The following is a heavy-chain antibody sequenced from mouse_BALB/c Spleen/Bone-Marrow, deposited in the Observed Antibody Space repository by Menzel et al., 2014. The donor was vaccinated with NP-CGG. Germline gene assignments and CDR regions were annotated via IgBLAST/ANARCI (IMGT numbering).Heavy chain of an antibody. V-gene: IGHV1-54*01. Sequence: QVQLQQFGAELVRPGTSVKVSCKASGYAFTNYLIEWVKRRPGQGLEWIGVINPGSGSSNYNENFKGKATLTADRSSSTAYMLLNSLTSDDSAVYFCARSRGYDVGPFAFWGQGTLVTVSA. CDR3: ARSRGYDVGPFAF. D-gene: IGHD2-2*01. CDR1: GYAFTNYL. CDR2: INPGSGSS. J-gene: IGHJ3*01.